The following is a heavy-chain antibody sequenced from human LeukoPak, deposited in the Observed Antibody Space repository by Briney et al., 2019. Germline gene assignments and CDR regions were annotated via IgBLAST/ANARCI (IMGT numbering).Heavy chain of an antibody. J-gene: IGHJ5*02. CDR3: ARDNMAGTINWFDP. Sequence: ASVKVSCKASGYTFTNYGLSWVRQAPGQGLEWMGRISAYNGNTNYAQKFQGRVTMTTDTSTSTAYMELRSLRSDDTAVYYCARDNMAGTINWFDPWGQGTLVTVSS. CDR2: ISAYNGNT. V-gene: IGHV1-18*01. CDR1: GYTFTNYG. D-gene: IGHD6-19*01.